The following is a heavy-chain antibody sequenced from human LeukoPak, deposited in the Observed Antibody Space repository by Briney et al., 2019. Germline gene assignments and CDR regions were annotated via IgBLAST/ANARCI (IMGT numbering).Heavy chain of an antibody. CDR3: ARERDGRFFDY. CDR1: GLTFRSYW. Sequence: GGSLRLSCAVSGLTFRSYWMSWVRQAPGKGLEWVANINQDGSEKYFVDSVKGRFTISRDNAKNSLHLQMNTLRAQDTAVYYCARERDGRFFDYWGQGTLVTVSS. J-gene: IGHJ4*02. CDR2: INQDGSEK. D-gene: IGHD5-24*01. V-gene: IGHV3-7*01.